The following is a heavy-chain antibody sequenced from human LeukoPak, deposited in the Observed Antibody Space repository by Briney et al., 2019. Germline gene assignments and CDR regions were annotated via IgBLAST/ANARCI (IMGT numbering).Heavy chain of an antibody. CDR1: GGTFSSYA. CDR3: AKTVREMVGRGGNYHFGY. CDR2: IIPIFGTA. Sequence: GASVKVSCKASGGTFSSYAISWVRQAPGQGLEWMGGIIPIFGTANYAQKFQGRVTITTDESTSTAYMELSSLRSEDTDVYYCAKTVREMVGRGGNYHFGYWGQGTLVTVSS. V-gene: IGHV1-69*05. J-gene: IGHJ4*01. D-gene: IGHD3-10*01.